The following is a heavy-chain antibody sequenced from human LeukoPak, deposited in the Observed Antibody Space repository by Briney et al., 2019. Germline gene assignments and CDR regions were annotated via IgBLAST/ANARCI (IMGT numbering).Heavy chain of an antibody. J-gene: IGHJ6*02. CDR1: GGTFSSYA. V-gene: IGHV1-69*13. Sequence: HAASVKVSCKASGGTFSSYAISWVRQAPGQGLEWMGGIIPTFGTANYAQKFQGRVTITADESTSTAYMELSSLRSEDTAVYYCASDPYRLRFMEWRKKGLYGMDVWGQGTTVTVSS. D-gene: IGHD3-3*01. CDR3: ASDPYRLRFMEWRKKGLYGMDV. CDR2: IIPTFGTA.